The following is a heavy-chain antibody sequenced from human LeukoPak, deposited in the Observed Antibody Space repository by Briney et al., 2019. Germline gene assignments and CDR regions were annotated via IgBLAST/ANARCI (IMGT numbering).Heavy chain of an antibody. CDR3: ARGGSSSSLTHFDY. CDR1: RGSLSSYY. V-gene: IGHV4-59*01. J-gene: IGHJ4*02. CDR2: IYYSGST. Sequence: PSETLSLTCTVSRGSLSSYYWSWIRQPPGKGVERIGYIYYSGSTNYNPSLESRVTISVDPSKSQFSLKLASVSAADTAVYYCARGGSSSSLTHFDYWGQGTLVTVSS. D-gene: IGHD6-13*01.